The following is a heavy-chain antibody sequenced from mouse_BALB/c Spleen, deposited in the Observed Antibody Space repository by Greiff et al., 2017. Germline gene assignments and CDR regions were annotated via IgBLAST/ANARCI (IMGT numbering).Heavy chain of an antibody. CDR1: GYTFTSYW. J-gene: IGHJ3*01. D-gene: IGHD2-4*01. Sequence: VQLQQSGAELVRPGSSVKMSCKASGYTFTSYWMHWVKQRPGQGLEWIGAIYPGNSDTSYNQKFKGKAKLTAVTSTSTAYMELSSLTNEDSAVYYCAIYYDYGFAYWGQGTLVTVSA. V-gene: IGHV1-5*01. CDR3: AIYYDYGFAY. CDR2: IYPGNSDT.